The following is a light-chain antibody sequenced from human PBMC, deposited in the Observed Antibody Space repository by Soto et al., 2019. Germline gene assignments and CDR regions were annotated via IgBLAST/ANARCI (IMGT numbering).Light chain of an antibody. V-gene: IGKV3-15*01. Sequence: EIVLTQSPGTLSLSPGERATLSCRASQSVSGSDLAWYQQKPGQAPRLLIYDASTRATGIPARFSGSGSGTDFTLTISGLQSEDFAVYYCQQYNNWPQTFGQGTKVDIK. CDR2: DAS. CDR1: QSVSGSD. J-gene: IGKJ1*01. CDR3: QQYNNWPQT.